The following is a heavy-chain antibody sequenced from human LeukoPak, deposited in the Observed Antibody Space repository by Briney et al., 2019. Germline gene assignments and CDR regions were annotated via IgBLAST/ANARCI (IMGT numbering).Heavy chain of an antibody. Sequence: GGSLRLSCAAFGFTFSSYAMSWVRQAPGKGLEWVSAISSGGNTYYADSVKGRFTISRDNSKNTLYLQMNSLRAEDTAVYYCAKRLSYNFDYWGQGTLVTVSS. D-gene: IGHD2-2*01. J-gene: IGHJ4*02. CDR2: ISSGGNT. CDR3: AKRLSYNFDY. V-gene: IGHV3-23*01. CDR1: GFTFSSYA.